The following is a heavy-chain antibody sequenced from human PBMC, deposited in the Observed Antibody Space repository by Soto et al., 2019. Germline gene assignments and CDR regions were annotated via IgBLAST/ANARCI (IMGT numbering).Heavy chain of an antibody. J-gene: IGHJ4*02. D-gene: IGHD3-3*01. CDR1: GFTFFSYV. CDR3: AKDRAGDIYVAARSGLDY. CDR2: ISYDGSNK. Sequence: GLLRLSCAASGFTFFSYVMHWVRQAPGKGLEWVAVISYDGSNKFYADSVKGRFTISRDNSKNTLYLQMNSLRAEDTAVYYCAKDRAGDIYVAARSGLDYWGQGTMVTVSS. V-gene: IGHV3-30*18.